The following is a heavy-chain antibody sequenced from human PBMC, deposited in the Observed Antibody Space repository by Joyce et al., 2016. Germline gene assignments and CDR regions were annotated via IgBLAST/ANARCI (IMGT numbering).Heavy chain of an antibody. CDR3: AAFMITFGGVVAIRDRGYFDY. Sequence: QLQLQESGPGLVKPSETLSLSCTVSGSSISSSSYYWGWIRQPPGKGLEWIGNIYYTGNTYYNPSLKSRLTISGDTSKNQFSLKLSAVTAADTAVYYCAAFMITFGGVVAIRDRGYFDYWGRGTLVTVSS. D-gene: IGHD3-16*01. V-gene: IGHV4-39*01. J-gene: IGHJ4*02. CDR2: IYYTGNT. CDR1: GSSISSSSYY.